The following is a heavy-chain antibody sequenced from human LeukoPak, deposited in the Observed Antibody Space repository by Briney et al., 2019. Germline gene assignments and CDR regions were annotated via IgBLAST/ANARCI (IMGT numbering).Heavy chain of an antibody. CDR2: IYYSGST. CDR1: GGPISSYY. D-gene: IGHD3-10*01. CDR3: ARQVKTYYGSGSFDY. Sequence: SETLSLTCTVSGGPISSYYWSWIRQPPGKGLEWIGNIYYSGSTNYNPSLKSRVTISVDTSKNQFSLKLSSVTAADTAVYYCARQVKTYYGSGSFDYWGQGTLVTVSS. V-gene: IGHV4-59*08. J-gene: IGHJ4*02.